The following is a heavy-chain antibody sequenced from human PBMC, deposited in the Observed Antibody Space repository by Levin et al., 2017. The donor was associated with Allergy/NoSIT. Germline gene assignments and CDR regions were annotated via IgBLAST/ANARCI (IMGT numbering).Heavy chain of an antibody. CDR2: ISWNSGSI. CDR1: GFTFDDYA. CDR3: AKDRTITMEVAFDI. V-gene: IGHV3-9*01. Sequence: TGGSLRLSCAASGFTFDDYAMHWVRQAPGKGLEWVSGISWNSGSIGYADSVKGRFTISRDNAKNSLYLQMNSLRAEDTALYYCAKDRTITMEVAFDIWGQGTMVTVSS. J-gene: IGHJ3*02. D-gene: IGHD3-10*01.